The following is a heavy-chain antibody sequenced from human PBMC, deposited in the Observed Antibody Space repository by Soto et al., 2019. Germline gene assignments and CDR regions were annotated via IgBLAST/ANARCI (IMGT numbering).Heavy chain of an antibody. V-gene: IGHV3-21*01. CDR2: ISSSSSSYI. D-gene: IGHD3-3*01. Sequence: EVQLVESGGGLVKPGGSLRLSCAASGFTFSSYSMNWVRQAPGKGLEWVSSISSSSSSYIYYADSVKGRFTISRDNAKNSLYLQMNSLTAEDTAVYYCARIHPDDFWSGPDYWGQGTLVTVSS. J-gene: IGHJ4*02. CDR3: ARIHPDDFWSGPDY. CDR1: GFTFSSYS.